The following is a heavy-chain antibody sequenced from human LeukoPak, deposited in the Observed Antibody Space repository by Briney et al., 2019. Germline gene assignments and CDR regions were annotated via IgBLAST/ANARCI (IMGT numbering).Heavy chain of an antibody. J-gene: IGHJ4*02. D-gene: IGHD6-19*01. CDR3: ARPYSSGWYGDFDY. CDR2: ISYDRSNI. V-gene: IGHV3-30-3*01. CDR1: GFTFGGYA. Sequence: GGSLRLSCAASGFTFGGYAMHWVRQTPGKGLEWVAVISYDRSNIYYADSVKGRLTISRDNSKNTLYLQMNSLRAEDTAVYYCARPYSSGWYGDFDYWGQGTLVTVSS.